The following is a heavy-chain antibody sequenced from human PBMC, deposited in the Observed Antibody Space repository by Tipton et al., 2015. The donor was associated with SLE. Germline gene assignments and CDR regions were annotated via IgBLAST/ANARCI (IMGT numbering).Heavy chain of an antibody. Sequence: SLRLSCAASGFTFSSYGMHWVRQAPGKGLEWVAFIRYDGSNKYYADSVKGRFTISRDNSKNTLYLQMNSLRAEDTAVYYCARVCGPSSPLDYWGQGTLVTVSS. CDR1: GFTFSSYG. V-gene: IGHV3-30*02. CDR2: IRYDGSNK. CDR3: ARVCGPSSPLDY. D-gene: IGHD2-21*01. J-gene: IGHJ4*02.